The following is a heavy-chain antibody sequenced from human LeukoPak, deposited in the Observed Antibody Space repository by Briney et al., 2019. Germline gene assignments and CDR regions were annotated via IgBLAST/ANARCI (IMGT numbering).Heavy chain of an antibody. CDR3: AREGRGYCSSTSCSTFFDY. D-gene: IGHD2-2*01. V-gene: IGHV3-33*08. CDR2: IWYDGSNK. J-gene: IGHJ4*02. CDR1: GFTFSSYG. Sequence: GGSLRLSCAASGFTFSSYGMHWVRQAPGKGLEWVAVIWYDGSNKYYADSVKGRFTISRDNSKNTLYLQMNSLRAEDTAVYYCAREGRGYCSSTSCSTFFDYWGQGTLVTVSS.